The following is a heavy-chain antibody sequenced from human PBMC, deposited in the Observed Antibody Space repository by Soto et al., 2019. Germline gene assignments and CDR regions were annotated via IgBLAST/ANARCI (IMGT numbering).Heavy chain of an antibody. CDR2: IYYSGST. V-gene: IGHV4-31*03. J-gene: IGHJ6*02. Sequence: SETLSLTCTVSGGSISSGGYYWSWIRQHPGKGLEWIGYIYYSGSTYYNPSLKSRVTISVDTSKNQFSLKLSSVTAADTAVYYCASSNIAAAGFYYYGMDVWGRGTTVTASS. CDR1: GGSISSGGYY. CDR3: ASSNIAAAGFYYYGMDV. D-gene: IGHD6-13*01.